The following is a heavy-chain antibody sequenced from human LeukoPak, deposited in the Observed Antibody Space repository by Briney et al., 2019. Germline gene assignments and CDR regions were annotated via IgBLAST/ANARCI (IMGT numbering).Heavy chain of an antibody. CDR3: ARAINDYSSSSSTPLDY. D-gene: IGHD6-6*01. CDR1: GGSISSSSYY. Sequence: SETLSLTCTVSGGSISSSSYYWGWIRQPPGKGLEWIGSIYYSGSPYYNPSLKSRVTISVDTSKKQFSLKLSSVTAADTAVYYCARAINDYSSSSSTPLDYWGQGTLVTVSS. CDR2: IYYSGSP. V-gene: IGHV4-39*01. J-gene: IGHJ4*02.